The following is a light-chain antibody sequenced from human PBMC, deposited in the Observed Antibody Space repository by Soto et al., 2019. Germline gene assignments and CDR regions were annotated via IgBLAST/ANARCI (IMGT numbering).Light chain of an antibody. CDR1: QSVGSS. J-gene: IGKJ5*01. V-gene: IGKV3-11*01. CDR2: DAS. Sequence: ETVLTQSPGTLSLSPGERATLSCRASQSVGSSLAWYQHTPGRAPRLLIYDASKRATGIPARFSGSGSGTDFTLTISSLEPEDFAVYYCQQRSNWPTFGQGTRLEIK. CDR3: QQRSNWPT.